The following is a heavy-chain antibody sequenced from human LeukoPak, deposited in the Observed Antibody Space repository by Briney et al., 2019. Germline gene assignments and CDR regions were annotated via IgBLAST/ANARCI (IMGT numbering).Heavy chain of an antibody. CDR1: GGSISSYY. CDR2: IHYSGGT. V-gene: IGHV4-59*01. Sequence: SETLSLTCTVSGGSISSYYWSWIRQSPGKGLDWIGYIHYSGGTNYNPSLKSRATTSVDTSKNQFSLKLTSVTAADTAVYYCARVGSGNFDYWGQGTLVTVSS. D-gene: IGHD1-1*01. CDR3: ARVGSGNFDY. J-gene: IGHJ4*02.